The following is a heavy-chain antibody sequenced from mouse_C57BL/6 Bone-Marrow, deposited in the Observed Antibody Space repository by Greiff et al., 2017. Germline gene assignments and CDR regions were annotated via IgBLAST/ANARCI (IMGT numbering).Heavy chain of an antibody. CDR3: AILPYNDAMDY. D-gene: IGHD2-10*01. V-gene: IGHV1-50*01. Sequence: VQLQQPGAELVKPGASVKLSCKASGYTFTSYWMQWVKQRPGQGLEWIGEIGPSDSYTNYNQKFKGKATLTVDTSSSTAYMQLSGLTSEYSAVYYCAILPYNDAMDYWGQGTSVTVSS. CDR2: IGPSDSYT. J-gene: IGHJ4*01. CDR1: GYTFTSYW.